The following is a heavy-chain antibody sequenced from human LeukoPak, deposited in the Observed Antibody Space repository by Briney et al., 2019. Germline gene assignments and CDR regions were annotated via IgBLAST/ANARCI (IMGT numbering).Heavy chain of an antibody. Sequence: GGSLRLSCAASGFTFSSYAMSWVRQAPGKGLEWVAVIWYDGSNKYYADSVKGRFTISRDNSKNTLYLQMNSLRAEDTAVYYCAGSVAVAGRGYWGQGTLVTVSS. J-gene: IGHJ4*02. V-gene: IGHV3-33*08. CDR3: AGSVAVAGRGY. CDR2: IWYDGSNK. CDR1: GFTFSSYA. D-gene: IGHD6-19*01.